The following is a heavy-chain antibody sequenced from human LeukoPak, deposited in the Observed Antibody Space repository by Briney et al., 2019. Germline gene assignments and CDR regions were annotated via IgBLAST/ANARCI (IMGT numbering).Heavy chain of an antibody. CDR2: IYPNSGGT. CDR3: ARGVVGAPYFDY. V-gene: IGHV1-2*02. J-gene: IGHJ4*02. CDR1: GYTFTGYY. Sequence: ASVKVSCKASGYTFTGYYMHWVRQAPGQGLEWMGWIYPNSGGTNYAQKFQGRVTMTRDTSISTAYMELSRLRSDDTAVYYCARGVVGAPYFDYWGQGTLVTVSS. D-gene: IGHD1-26*01.